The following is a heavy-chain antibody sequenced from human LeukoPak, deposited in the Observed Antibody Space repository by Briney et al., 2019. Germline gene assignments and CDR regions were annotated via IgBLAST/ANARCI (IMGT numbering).Heavy chain of an antibody. CDR2: ISYDGSNK. V-gene: IGHV3-30-3*01. CDR3: AARSNKDDAFDI. Sequence: GGSLRLSCAASGFTFSSYAMHWVRQAPGKGLEWVAVISYDGSNKYYADSVKGRFTISRDNSKNTLYLQMNSLRAEDTAVYYCAARSNKDDAFDIWGQGTMVTVSS. J-gene: IGHJ3*02. CDR1: GFTFSSYA. D-gene: IGHD2/OR15-2a*01.